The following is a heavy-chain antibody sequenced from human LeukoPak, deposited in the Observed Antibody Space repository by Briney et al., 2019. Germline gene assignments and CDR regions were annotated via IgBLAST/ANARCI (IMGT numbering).Heavy chain of an antibody. CDR1: GGSISSGGYY. CDR2: IFYSGTT. V-gene: IGHV4-31*03. J-gene: IGHJ4*02. CDR3: ARQNPAAAGQGLDY. D-gene: IGHD6-13*01. Sequence: SQTLSLTCTVSGGSISSGGYYWSWIRQHPGKGLEFIGYIFYSGTTYYNPSLKSRVSISLDTSLNQFSLKLTSVTAADTAVYYCARQNPAAAGQGLDYWGQGTLVTVSS.